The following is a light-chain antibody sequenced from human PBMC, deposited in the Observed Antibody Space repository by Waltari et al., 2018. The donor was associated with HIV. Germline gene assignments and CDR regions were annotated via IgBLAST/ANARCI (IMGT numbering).Light chain of an antibody. CDR2: EDT. CDR1: KLGETF. CDR3: QAWGTSPAV. J-gene: IGLJ1*01. Sequence: SYELTQPPSLSVSPGQTCRVTCSGDKLGETFVCWYQQKPGKSPVLIIYEDTKRPSGIPARFSASTSGDTATLTIGGTQSVDEADYYCQAWGTSPAVFGTGTRVTVL. V-gene: IGLV3-1*01.